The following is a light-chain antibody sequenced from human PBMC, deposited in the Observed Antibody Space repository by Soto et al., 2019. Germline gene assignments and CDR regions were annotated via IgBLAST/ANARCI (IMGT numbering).Light chain of an antibody. CDR3: QHYHRNMWS. V-gene: IGKV1-5*01. Sequence: DIQMTQSPSTLSASVGGRVTITCRASQSVGPWVAWYQQKPGKAPKLLIFGASNLESGVPSRFSGSGSGTEFTLTIATLQPDDFATYFCQHYHRNMWSFGPGTKVDIK. CDR1: QSVGPW. CDR2: GAS. J-gene: IGKJ1*01.